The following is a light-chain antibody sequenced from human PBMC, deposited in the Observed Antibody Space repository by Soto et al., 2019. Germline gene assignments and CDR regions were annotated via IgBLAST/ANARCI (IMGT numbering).Light chain of an antibody. CDR2: WAS. Sequence: DIVMTQSPDSLAVSLGERATINCKSSQSVLYSSNNKNYLAWYQQKPGQPPKLLIYWASTRESGVPDRFSGSGSGTDFTLTISSLQAEDVAVYYCQQYYSLPLTFGGGTKVDI. CDR1: QSVLYSSNNKNY. CDR3: QQYYSLPLT. J-gene: IGKJ4*01. V-gene: IGKV4-1*01.